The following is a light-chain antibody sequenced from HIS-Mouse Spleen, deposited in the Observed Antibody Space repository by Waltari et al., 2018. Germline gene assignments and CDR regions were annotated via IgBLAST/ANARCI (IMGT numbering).Light chain of an antibody. CDR1: VLAKKY. J-gene: IGLJ2*01. CDR2: KDS. Sequence: SYELTQPSSVSVSPGQTARITCPGDVLAKKYARWFQQKPGQAPVLVIYKDSERPSGIPERFSGSSSGTTVTLTISGAQVEDEADYYCYSVADNSGVFGGGTKLTVL. CDR3: YSVADNSGV. V-gene: IGLV3-27*01.